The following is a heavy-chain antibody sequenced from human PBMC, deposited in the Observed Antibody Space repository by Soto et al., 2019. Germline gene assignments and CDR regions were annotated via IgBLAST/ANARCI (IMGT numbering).Heavy chain of an antibody. V-gene: IGHV4-39*01. CDR2: IYYSGST. D-gene: IGHD6-25*01. Sequence: SETLSLTCTVSGGSISSSSYYWGWIRQPPGKGLEWIGSIYYSGSTYYNPSLKSRVTISVDTSKNQFSLKLSSVTAADTAVYYCARQSPRSAREFDPWGQGTLVTVSS. CDR3: ARQSPRSAREFDP. CDR1: GGSISSSSYY. J-gene: IGHJ5*02.